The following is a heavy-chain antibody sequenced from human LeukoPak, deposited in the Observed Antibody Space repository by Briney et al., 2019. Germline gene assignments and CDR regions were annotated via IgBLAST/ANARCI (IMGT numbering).Heavy chain of an antibody. CDR2: MNPSSGDT. D-gene: IGHD3-10*01. CDR3: ARHPMVSGLMRPFDI. V-gene: IGHV1-2*02. J-gene: IGHJ3*02. CDR1: GYTFTDYY. Sequence: ASVTVSFMACGYTFTDYYMHWLGQAAGRGVDWMGWMNPSSGDTNYAQKFQGRVNMPTDTSTSTAFMELRSLRSDDTAVYYCARHPMVSGLMRPFDIWGQGTMVTVSS.